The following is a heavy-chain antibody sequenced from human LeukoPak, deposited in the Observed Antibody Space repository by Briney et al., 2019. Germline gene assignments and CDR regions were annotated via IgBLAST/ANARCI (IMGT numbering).Heavy chain of an antibody. Sequence: SIYYSGSTYYNPSLKSRVTISVDTSKNQFSLKLSSVTAADTAVYYCARAGGFGELLYFHYWGQGTLVTVSS. CDR3: ARAGGFGELLYFHY. CDR2: IYYSGST. D-gene: IGHD3-10*01. J-gene: IGHJ4*02. V-gene: IGHV4-39*01.